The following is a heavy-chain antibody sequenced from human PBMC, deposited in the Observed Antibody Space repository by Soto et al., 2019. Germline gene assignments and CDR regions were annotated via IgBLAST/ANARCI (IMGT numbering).Heavy chain of an antibody. V-gene: IGHV4-31*03. J-gene: IGHJ4*02. D-gene: IGHD6-6*01. CDR2: IYYSGST. Sequence: LSLTCTVSGGSISSGGYYWSWIRQHPGKGLEWIGYIYYSGSTYYNPSLKSRVTISVDTSKNQFSLKLSSVTAADTAVYYCARQGKGKTIAARPIDYWGQGTLVTVSS. CDR1: GGSISSGGYY. CDR3: ARQGKGKTIAARPIDY.